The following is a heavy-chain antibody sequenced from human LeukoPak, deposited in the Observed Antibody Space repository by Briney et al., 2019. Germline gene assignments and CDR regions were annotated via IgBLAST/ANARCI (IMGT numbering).Heavy chain of an antibody. CDR3: AKEGIAVAGTVLGLFDY. Sequence: GGSLRLSCAASGFTFSSYGMHWVRQAPGKGLELVAVIWYDGSNKYYADSVKGRFTISRDNSKNTLYLQMNSLRAEDTAVYYCAKEGIAVAGTVLGLFDYWGQGTLVTVSS. J-gene: IGHJ4*02. CDR1: GFTFSSYG. V-gene: IGHV3-33*06. D-gene: IGHD6-19*01. CDR2: IWYDGSNK.